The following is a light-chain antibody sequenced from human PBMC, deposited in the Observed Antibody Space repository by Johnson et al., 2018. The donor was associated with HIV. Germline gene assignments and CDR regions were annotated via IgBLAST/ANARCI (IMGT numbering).Light chain of an antibody. CDR1: SSNIGNNY. CDR3: GTWDNSLNVYV. J-gene: IGLJ1*01. Sequence: QSVLTQPPSVSAAPGQRVTISCSGSSSNIGNNYVSWYQQLPGTAPKLLISDNDKRPSGIPDRFSGSKSGASATLDITGLQTGDEADYYCGTWDNSLNVYVVGTGTQVPVL. CDR2: DND. V-gene: IGLV1-51*01.